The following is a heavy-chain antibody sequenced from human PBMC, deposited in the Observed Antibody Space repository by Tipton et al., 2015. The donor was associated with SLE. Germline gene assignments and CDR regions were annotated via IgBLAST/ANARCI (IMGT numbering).Heavy chain of an antibody. CDR2: IFYSGST. D-gene: IGHD3-3*01. CDR3: ARVGFYDFWRILAFDI. V-gene: IGHV4-30-4*08. J-gene: IGHJ3*02. CDR1: GGSVSSGSYY. Sequence: TLSRTCTVSGGSVSSGSYYWSWVRQPPGKGLEWIGYIFYSGSTYYNPSLQSRVTISVDTSKNQFSLKLSSVTAADTAVYYCARVGFYDFWRILAFDIWGQGTMVSVSS.